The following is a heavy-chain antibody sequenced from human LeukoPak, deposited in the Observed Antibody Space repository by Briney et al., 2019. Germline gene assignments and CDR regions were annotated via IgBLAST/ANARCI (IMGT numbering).Heavy chain of an antibody. Sequence: ASKKVSCKASGYTFINYGISWVRQAPGQGLQWVGWVSAHNGDTNYAQKFQGRVTMTTDTSTSTNHMELRSLRSDDTAVYYCAKELREEMAPEVETDAFDIWGQGTVVTVSS. V-gene: IGHV1-18*01. D-gene: IGHD5-24*01. CDR2: VSAHNGDT. CDR1: GYTFINYG. CDR3: AKELREEMAPEVETDAFDI. J-gene: IGHJ3*02.